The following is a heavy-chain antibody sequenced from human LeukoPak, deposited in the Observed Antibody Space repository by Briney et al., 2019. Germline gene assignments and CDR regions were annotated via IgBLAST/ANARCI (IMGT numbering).Heavy chain of an antibody. J-gene: IGHJ4*02. CDR2: IYTSGST. Sequence: SETLSLTCTVSGGSISSYYWSWIRQPAGEGLEWIGRIYTSGSTNYNPSLKSRVTMSVDTSKNQFSLKLSSVTAADTAVYYCARGGYYYDSSGYYDPLGYFDYWGQGTLVTVSS. V-gene: IGHV4-4*07. CDR1: GGSISSYY. D-gene: IGHD3-22*01. CDR3: ARGGYYYDSSGYYDPLGYFDY.